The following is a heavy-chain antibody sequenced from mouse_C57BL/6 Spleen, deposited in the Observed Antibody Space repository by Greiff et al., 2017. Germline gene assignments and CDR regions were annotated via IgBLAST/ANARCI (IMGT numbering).Heavy chain of an antibody. J-gene: IGHJ2*01. D-gene: IGHD1-1*01. CDR1: GFTFSSYG. CDR2: ISSGGSYT. Sequence: EVKLVESGGDLVKPGGSLKLSCAASGFTFSSYGMSWVRQTPDKRLEWVATISSGGSYTYYPDSVKGRFTISRDNAKNTLYLQMSSLKSEDTAMYYCARDFTPYYFDYGGQGTTLTVSS. CDR3: ARDFTPYYFDY. V-gene: IGHV5-6*01.